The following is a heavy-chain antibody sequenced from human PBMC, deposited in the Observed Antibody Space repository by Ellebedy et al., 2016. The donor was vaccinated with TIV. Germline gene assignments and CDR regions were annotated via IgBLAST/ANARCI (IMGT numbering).Heavy chain of an antibody. CDR2: INPSGGST. Sequence: ASVKVSCKASGYSFTGYYMHWVRQAPGQGLEWMGIINPSGGSTNYAQKFQGRVTMTRDTSISTGYMELSGLKSDDTAVYYCAALPYISTSSAYWGQGTLVTVSS. J-gene: IGHJ4*02. V-gene: IGHV1-2*02. D-gene: IGHD6-13*01. CDR3: AALPYISTSSAY. CDR1: GYSFTGYY.